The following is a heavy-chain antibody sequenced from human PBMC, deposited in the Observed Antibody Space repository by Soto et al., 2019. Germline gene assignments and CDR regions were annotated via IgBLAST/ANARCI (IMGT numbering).Heavy chain of an antibody. CDR1: GFSLSTSGVG. V-gene: IGHV2-5*02. J-gene: IGHJ4*02. Sequence: SGPTLVNPTQTLTLTCTFSGFSLSTSGVGVGWIRQPPGKALEWLALIYWDDDKRYSPSLKSRLTITKDTSKNQVVLTMTNMEPVDTATFYCCVTESGGSGSYYQYCFDDWGQGTMVTVSS. CDR3: CVTESGGSGSYYQYCFDD. CDR2: IYWDDDK. D-gene: IGHD3-10*01.